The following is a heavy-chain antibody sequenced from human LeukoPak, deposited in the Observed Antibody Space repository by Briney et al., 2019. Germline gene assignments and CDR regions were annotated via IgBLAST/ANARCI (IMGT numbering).Heavy chain of an antibody. J-gene: IGHJ6*02. D-gene: IGHD3-3*01. CDR2: IWYDGSNK. Sequence: GGSLRLSCAASGFTFSSYAMSWVRQAPGKGLEWVAVIWYDGSNKYYADSVKGRFTISRDNSKNTLYLQMNSLRAEDTAVYYCARGGNYDFWSPYHLYYGMDVWGQGTTVTVSS. CDR1: GFTFSSYA. V-gene: IGHV3-33*08. CDR3: ARGGNYDFWSPYHLYYGMDV.